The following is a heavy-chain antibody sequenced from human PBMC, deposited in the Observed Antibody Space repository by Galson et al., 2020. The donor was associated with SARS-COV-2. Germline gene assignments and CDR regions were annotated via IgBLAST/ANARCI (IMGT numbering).Heavy chain of an antibody. CDR1: GFSLSTSGVG. V-gene: IGHV2-5*02. D-gene: IGHD6-19*01. J-gene: IGHJ4*02. CDR3: AHRGIAVAGRPYFDY. CDR2: IYWDDDK. Sequence: KMSSPTLVKPTQTLTLTCTFSGFSLSTSGVGVGWIRQPPGKALEWLALIYWDDDKRYSPSLKSRLTITKDTSKNQVVLTMTNMDPVDTATYYCAHRGIAVAGRPYFDYWGQGTLVTVSS.